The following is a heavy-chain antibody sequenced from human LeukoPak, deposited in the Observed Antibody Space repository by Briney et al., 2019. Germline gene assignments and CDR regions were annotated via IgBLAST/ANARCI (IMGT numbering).Heavy chain of an antibody. Sequence: TGGSLRLSCAASGFTFSSYVMYWVRQAPGKGLEYVSAISSNGGSTYYANSMKGRSTISRDNSKNTLYLQMGSLRAEDMAVYYCARGSWSSVDYWGQGTLVTVSS. V-gene: IGHV3-64*01. J-gene: IGHJ4*02. CDR3: ARGSWSSVDY. CDR2: ISSNGGST. CDR1: GFTFSSYV. D-gene: IGHD2-15*01.